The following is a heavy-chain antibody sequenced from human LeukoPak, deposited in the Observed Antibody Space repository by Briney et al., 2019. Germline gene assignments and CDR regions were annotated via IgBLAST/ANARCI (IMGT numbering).Heavy chain of an antibody. D-gene: IGHD3-10*01. CDR3: ARDMGLDYFDY. CDR1: GGSISSGSYY. CDR2: IYTSGST. V-gene: IGHV4-61*02. Sequence: PSETLSLTCTVSGGSISSGSYYWSWIRQPAGKGLEWIGRIYTSGSTNYNPSLKSRVTISVDTSKNQFSLKLSSVTAADTAVYYCARDMGLDYFDYWGQGTLVTVSS. J-gene: IGHJ4*02.